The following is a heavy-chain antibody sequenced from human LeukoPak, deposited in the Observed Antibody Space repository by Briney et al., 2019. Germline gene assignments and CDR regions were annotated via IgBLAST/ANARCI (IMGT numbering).Heavy chain of an antibody. CDR2: ISWDGGST. CDR1: GFTFSGYA. D-gene: IGHD3-10*01. J-gene: IGHJ6*04. V-gene: IGHV3-43D*04. CDR3: AKNRRITIVRGVTRNYGMDA. Sequence: QAGGSLRLSCAASGFTFSGYAMHWVRQAPGKGLEWVSVISWDGGSTYYADSVKGRFTISRDNSKNSLYLQMNSLRAEDTALYYCAKNRRITIVRGVTRNYGMDASGKRATVTVSS.